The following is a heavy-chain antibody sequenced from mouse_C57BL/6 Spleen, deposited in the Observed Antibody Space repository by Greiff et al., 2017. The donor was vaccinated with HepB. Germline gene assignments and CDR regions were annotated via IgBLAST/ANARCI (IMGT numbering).Heavy chain of an antibody. J-gene: IGHJ4*01. CDR3: ARVGSSGPYAMDY. CDR2: IWSDGST. V-gene: IGHV2-6*03. Sequence: VQLKESGPGLVAPSQSLSITCTVSGFSLTSYGVHWVRQPPGKGLEWLVVIWSDGSTTYNSALKSRLSISKDNSKSQVFLKMNSLQTDDTAMYYCARVGSSGPYAMDYWGQGTSVTVSS. CDR1: GFSLTSYG. D-gene: IGHD3-2*02.